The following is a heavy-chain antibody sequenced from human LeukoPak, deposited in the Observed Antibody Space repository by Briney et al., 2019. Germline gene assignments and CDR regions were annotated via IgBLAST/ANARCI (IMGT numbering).Heavy chain of an antibody. J-gene: IGHJ5*02. Sequence: ASVKASCKASGYTFTGYYMHWVRQAPGQGLEWMGWINPNSGGTNYAQKFQGRVTMTGDTSISTAYMEVRSLRSDDTAVYYCARDLVHHRLLATNYNWFDPWGQGTLVTVSS. CDR2: INPNSGGT. V-gene: IGHV1-2*02. CDR3: ARDLVHHRLLATNYNWFDP. CDR1: GYTFTGYY. D-gene: IGHD2-8*01.